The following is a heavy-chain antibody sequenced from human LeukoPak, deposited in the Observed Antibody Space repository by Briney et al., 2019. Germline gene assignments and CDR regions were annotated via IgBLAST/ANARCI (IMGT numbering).Heavy chain of an antibody. D-gene: IGHD1-1*01. CDR3: ARGPIKVHDHFDV. V-gene: IGHV4-59*01. CDR1: GGSTSNYY. Sequence: PSETLSLTCNVSGGSTSNYYWSWIRQPPGKGLEWIGYVYSSGGTKYNPSLRSRLTISVDTSKNELSLRLASVTAADTAVYYCARGPIKVHDHFDVWGQGTIITVSS. CDR2: VYSSGGT. J-gene: IGHJ3*01.